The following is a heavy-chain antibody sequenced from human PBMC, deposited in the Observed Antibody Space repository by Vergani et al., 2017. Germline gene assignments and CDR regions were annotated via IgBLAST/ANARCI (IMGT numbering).Heavy chain of an antibody. J-gene: IGHJ4*02. CDR3: ARAHYDVWSGYYPPCGY. CDR2: ISSSGSTI. CDR1: GFTFSSYE. Sequence: EVQLVESGGGLVQPGGSLRLSCAASGFTFSSYEMNWVRQAPGKGLEWVSYISSSGSTIYYAGSVKGRFTISRDNAKNSLYLQMNSLRAEDTAVYYCARAHYDVWSGYYPPCGYWGQGTLVTVSS. D-gene: IGHD3-3*01. V-gene: IGHV3-48*03.